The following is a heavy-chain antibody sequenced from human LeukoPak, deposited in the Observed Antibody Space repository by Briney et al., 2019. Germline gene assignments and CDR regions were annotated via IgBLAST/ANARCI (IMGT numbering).Heavy chain of an antibody. CDR3: ARDRLKGGSGSFFDY. Sequence: PSETLSLTCTVSGGSISSYYWSWIRQPPGKGLEWIGYIYYSGSTNYNPSLKSRVTISVDTSKNQFSLKLSSVTAADTAVYYCARDRLKGGSGSFFDYWGQGTLVTVSS. D-gene: IGHD3-10*01. V-gene: IGHV4-59*01. CDR2: IYYSGST. CDR1: GGSISSYY. J-gene: IGHJ4*02.